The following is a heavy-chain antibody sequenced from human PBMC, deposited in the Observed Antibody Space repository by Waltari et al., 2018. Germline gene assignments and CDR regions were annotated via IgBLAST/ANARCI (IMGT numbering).Heavy chain of an antibody. J-gene: IGHJ4*02. CDR3: ASRSSWYGIDY. CDR2: INHSGST. V-gene: IGHV4-34*01. CDR1: GGSFSGYY. Sequence: QVQLQQWGAGLLKPSETLSLTCAVYGGSFSGYYWSWIRQPPGKGLEWIGEINHSGSTNYNPALKGRVTISVDTSKNQFSLKLSSVTAADTAVYYCASRSSWYGIDYWGQGTLVTVSS. D-gene: IGHD6-13*01.